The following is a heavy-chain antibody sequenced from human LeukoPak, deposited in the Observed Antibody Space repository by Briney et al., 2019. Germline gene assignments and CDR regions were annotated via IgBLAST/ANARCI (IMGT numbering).Heavy chain of an antibody. CDR2: IYYSGST. CDR1: GGSISSYY. V-gene: IGHV4-59*01. J-gene: IGHJ4*02. CDR3: ARAGYDGDFWSGYYFPY. D-gene: IGHD3-3*01. Sequence: PSETLSLTCTVSGGSISSYYWSWIRQPPGKGLEWIGYIYYSGSTNYNPSLKSRVTMSVDTSKNQFSLKLSSVTAADTAVYYCARAGYDGDFWSGYYFPYWGQGTLVTVSS.